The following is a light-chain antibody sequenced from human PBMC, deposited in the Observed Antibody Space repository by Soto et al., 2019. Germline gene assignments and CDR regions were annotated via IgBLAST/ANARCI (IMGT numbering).Light chain of an antibody. CDR3: RQYYSTPLT. CDR2: WAS. J-gene: IGKJ1*01. Sequence: DSVMTQTPDSLAVSLGERATINCKSSQSVLYSSNNKNYLAWYQQKPGQPPKLLIYWASTRESGVPDRFSGSGSGTDFTLTISSLQAEDVAVYYCRQYYSTPLTFGQGTKVDIK. V-gene: IGKV4-1*01. CDR1: QSVLYSSNNKNY.